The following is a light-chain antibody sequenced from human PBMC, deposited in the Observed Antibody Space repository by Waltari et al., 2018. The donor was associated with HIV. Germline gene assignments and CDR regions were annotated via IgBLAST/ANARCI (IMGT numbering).Light chain of an antibody. CDR1: KTGEQC. J-gene: IGLJ2*01. V-gene: IGLV3-1*01. Sequence: SYELTQPPSVSVSPGQTASITCTGSKTGEQCACSYQHKPGQSPVLVIYQDSKRPSGLLDRLSGFNSGNPATLPISGNQVRDMSDYHCQECASCSGWSFGGGAMLNV. CDR2: QDS. CDR3: QECASCSGWS.